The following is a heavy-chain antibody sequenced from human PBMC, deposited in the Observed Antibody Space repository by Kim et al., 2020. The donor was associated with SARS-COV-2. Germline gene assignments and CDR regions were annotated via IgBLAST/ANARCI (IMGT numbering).Heavy chain of an antibody. J-gene: IGHJ2*01. D-gene: IGHD6-6*01. V-gene: IGHV3-53*01. CDR3: PRRSYSSSAGFRYFDL. Sequence: SMNGRLTISKDNSKTTLYLKMNSMTSEDTAVYYCPRRSYSSSAGFRYFDLWGRGTLVTVSS.